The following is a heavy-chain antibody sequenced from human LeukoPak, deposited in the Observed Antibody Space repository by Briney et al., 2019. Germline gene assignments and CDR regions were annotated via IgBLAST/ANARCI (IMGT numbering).Heavy chain of an antibody. J-gene: IGHJ5*02. Sequence: SETLSLTCAVYGGSFSGYYWTLIRQTPGKGLEWIGEISHTGLTGSNPSLKSRVTIFVDSSKKHFSLRMTSVTAADTGVYYCARVPDITARPCDTWGPGTLVTVSS. V-gene: IGHV4-34*01. CDR3: ARVPDITARPCDT. CDR2: ISHTGLT. D-gene: IGHD1-1*01. CDR1: GGSFSGYY.